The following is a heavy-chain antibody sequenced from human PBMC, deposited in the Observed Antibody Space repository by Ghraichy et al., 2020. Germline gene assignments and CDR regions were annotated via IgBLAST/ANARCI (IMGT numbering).Heavy chain of an antibody. CDR3: ARGQDSDPTYKSNYYGMDV. CDR1: GGSFNGYY. V-gene: IGHV4-34*01. J-gene: IGHJ6*02. D-gene: IGHD5-24*01. Sequence: SETLSLTCAVYGGSFNGYYWSWIRQVPGKGLEWIGEINHRRSIDYNPSLSGRVTILVDRSTTQFSLKLTSVTAADSAVYYCARGQDSDPTYKSNYYGMDVWGQGTTVTVSS. CDR2: INHRRSI.